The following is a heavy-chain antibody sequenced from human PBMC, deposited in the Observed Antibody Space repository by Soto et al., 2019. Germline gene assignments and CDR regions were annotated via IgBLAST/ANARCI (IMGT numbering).Heavy chain of an antibody. Sequence: VGSLRLSCAASGFTVSSNYMSWVRQAPGKGLEWVSVIYSGGSTYYADSVKGRFTISRDNSKNTLYLQMNSLRAEDTAVYYCARDRVESGYPEYFQHWGQGTLVTVSS. CDR1: GFTVSSNY. CDR3: ARDRVESGYPEYFQH. J-gene: IGHJ1*01. D-gene: IGHD3-22*01. CDR2: IYSGGST. V-gene: IGHV3-53*01.